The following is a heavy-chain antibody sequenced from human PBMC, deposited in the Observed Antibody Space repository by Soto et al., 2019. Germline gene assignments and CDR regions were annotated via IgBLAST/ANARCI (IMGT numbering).Heavy chain of an antibody. CDR2: IYYSGST. CDR1: GGSISSGDYY. V-gene: IGHV4-30-4*01. D-gene: IGHD6-13*01. J-gene: IGHJ6*02. Sequence: SETLSLTCTVSGGSISSGDYYWSWIRQPPGKGLEWIGYIYYSGSTYYNPSLKSRVTISVDTSKSQFSLKLSSVTAADTAVYYCARVPLSSSPLRDYYYYYGMDVWGQGTTVTVSS. CDR3: ARVPLSSSPLRDYYYYYGMDV.